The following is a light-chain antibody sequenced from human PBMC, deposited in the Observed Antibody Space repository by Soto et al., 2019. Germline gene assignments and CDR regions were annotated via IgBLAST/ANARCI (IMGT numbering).Light chain of an antibody. V-gene: IGKV3D-15*01. CDR2: GAS. Sequence: EIMLTQSPRTLSLSPGDRATVSCRASQSVSSDLAWHQQKPGQAPTLLIYGASSRATGIPDRFSGSGSGTEFTLTISSLQSEDLAVYYCQKYNDWPPITVGQGTRLEIK. CDR3: QKYNDWPPIT. CDR1: QSVSSD. J-gene: IGKJ5*01.